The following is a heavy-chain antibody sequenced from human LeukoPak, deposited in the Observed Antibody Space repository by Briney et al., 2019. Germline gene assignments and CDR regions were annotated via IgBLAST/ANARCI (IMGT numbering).Heavy chain of an antibody. D-gene: IGHD3-16*02. J-gene: IGHJ4*02. V-gene: IGHV4-31*03. Sequence: PSETLSLTCTVSGGSISSGGYYWSWIRQHPGKGLEWIGYIYYSGSTYYNPSLKSRVTISVDTSKNQFSLKLSPVTAADTAVYYCARSGLRLGELSPNPFDYWGQGTLVTVSS. CDR3: ARSGLRLGELSPNPFDY. CDR1: GGSISSGGYY. CDR2: IYYSGST.